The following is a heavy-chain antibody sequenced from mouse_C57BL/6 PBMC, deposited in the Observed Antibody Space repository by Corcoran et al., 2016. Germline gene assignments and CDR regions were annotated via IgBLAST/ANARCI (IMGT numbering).Heavy chain of an antibody. Sequence: EVQLQQSGPELVKPGASVKISGKASGYTFTDYYMNWVKQSHGKSLEWIGDINPNNGGTSYNQKFKGKATLTVDKSSSTAYMELRSLTSEDSAVYYCARWGEFAYWGQGTLVTVSA. V-gene: IGHV1-26*01. J-gene: IGHJ3*01. CDR3: ARWGEFAY. CDR1: GYTFTDYY. CDR2: INPNNGGT.